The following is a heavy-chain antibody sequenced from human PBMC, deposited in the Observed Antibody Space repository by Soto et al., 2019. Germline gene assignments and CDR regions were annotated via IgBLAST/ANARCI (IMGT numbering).Heavy chain of an antibody. D-gene: IGHD7-27*01. CDR1: GFGFNTFT. J-gene: IGHJ4*02. CDR3: ARPQTGGAGTNFANYLDS. CDR2: VSSDGTSK. Sequence: LVESGGGVVQPGTSLRLSCAASGFGFNTFTMHWVRQAPGKGLEWVAVVSSDGTSKYTADSVKGRFTISRDNSKNTIYPQKANLRPGETAAYFRARPQTGGAGTNFANYLDSWGQGTLVSVSS. V-gene: IGHV3-30*04.